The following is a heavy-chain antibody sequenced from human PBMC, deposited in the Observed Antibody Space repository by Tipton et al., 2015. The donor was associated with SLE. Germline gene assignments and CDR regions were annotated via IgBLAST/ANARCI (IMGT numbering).Heavy chain of an antibody. J-gene: IGHJ4*02. D-gene: IGHD4-17*01. V-gene: IGHV4-34*01. CDR1: GGSFRGYY. CDR2: INHSGST. Sequence: TLSLTCAVYGGSFRGYYWSWIRQPPGKGLEWIGEINHSGSTSYNPPLKSRVTISVDTSKNQFSLKLSSVTAADTAIYYCASVDDTVTTHFEHWGQGTLVTVSS. CDR3: ASVDDTVTTHFEH.